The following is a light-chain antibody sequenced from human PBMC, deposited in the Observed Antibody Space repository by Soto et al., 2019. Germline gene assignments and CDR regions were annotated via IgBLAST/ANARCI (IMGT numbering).Light chain of an antibody. V-gene: IGLV1-51*01. CDR3: GSWDSSLSAYV. J-gene: IGLJ1*01. Sequence: QSVLTQPPSVSAAPGQNVTSSCSGSSSNTGGNSVSWYQQLPGTAPKLLIYDDNKRPSGIPDRFSGSKSGTSATLGIAGFQTGDEADYYCGSWDSSLSAYVFGTGTKV. CDR2: DDN. CDR1: SSNTGGNS.